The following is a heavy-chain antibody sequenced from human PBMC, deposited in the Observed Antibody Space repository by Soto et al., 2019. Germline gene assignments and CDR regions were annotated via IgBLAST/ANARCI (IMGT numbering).Heavy chain of an antibody. Sequence: SETLSLTCAVYGGSFSRYYWIWIRQPPGKGLEWIGEINHSGSTNYNPSLKSRVTISVDTSKNQFSLKRSSVTAADTAVYYCARGRYDFWSGYSPFDYWGQGTLVTVSS. CDR1: GGSFSRYY. CDR2: INHSGST. CDR3: ARGRYDFWSGYSPFDY. D-gene: IGHD3-3*01. V-gene: IGHV4-34*01. J-gene: IGHJ4*02.